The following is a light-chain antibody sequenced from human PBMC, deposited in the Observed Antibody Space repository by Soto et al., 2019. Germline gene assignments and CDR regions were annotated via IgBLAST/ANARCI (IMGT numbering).Light chain of an antibody. CDR1: SSDVGAYKY. CDR2: AVS. CDR3: SSYADTNNLL. Sequence: QSALSQPPSASGAPGQSVTISCTGTSSDVGAYKYVSWYQQHPGKAPKLMIYAVSERPSGVPDRFSGSKSGNTASLTVSGLQAEDEADYYCSSYADTNNLLFGGGTKLTLL. V-gene: IGLV2-8*01. J-gene: IGLJ2*01.